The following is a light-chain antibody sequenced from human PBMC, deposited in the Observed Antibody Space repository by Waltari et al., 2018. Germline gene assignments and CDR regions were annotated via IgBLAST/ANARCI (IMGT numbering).Light chain of an antibody. CDR2: GAS. V-gene: IGKV3-20*01. CDR3: HQYGSSPT. CDR1: QSLSSSY. Sequence: EIVLTQSPGTLSLSPGERAPLSCGASQSLSSSYLAWYQQKPGQSPRLLIYGASSRATGIPDRFTGSGSGTDFTLTISRLEPEDFAVYYCHQYGSSPTFGQGTRLEIK. J-gene: IGKJ5*01.